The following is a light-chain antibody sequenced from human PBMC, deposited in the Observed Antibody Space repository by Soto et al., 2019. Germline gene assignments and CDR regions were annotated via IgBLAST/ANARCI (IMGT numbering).Light chain of an antibody. CDR3: QQYNNWPLWT. CDR2: RAS. V-gene: IGKV3-15*01. CDR1: QSLSSN. Sequence: EVVMTQSPATLSVSPGERATLSCRASQSLSSNLAWYQQKPGQAPRLLIYRASTRATGVPARFSGSGSGTEFNLTISSLQSEDFEVYSCQQYNNWPLWTFGQGTKVEIK. J-gene: IGKJ1*01.